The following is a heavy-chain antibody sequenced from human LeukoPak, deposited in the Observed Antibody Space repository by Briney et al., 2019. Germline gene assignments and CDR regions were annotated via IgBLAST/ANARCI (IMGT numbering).Heavy chain of an antibody. CDR1: GFTFDDYA. D-gene: IGHD6-25*01. J-gene: IGHJ6*02. CDR2: ISRNSGSI. Sequence: GRSLRLSCAASGFTFDDYAMHWVRQAPGKGLEWVSGISRNSGSIGYADSVKGRFTISRDNAKNSLYLQMNSLRAEDTALYYCARVSLSAYYYYGMDVWGQGTTVTVSS. V-gene: IGHV3-9*01. CDR3: ARVSLSAYYYYGMDV.